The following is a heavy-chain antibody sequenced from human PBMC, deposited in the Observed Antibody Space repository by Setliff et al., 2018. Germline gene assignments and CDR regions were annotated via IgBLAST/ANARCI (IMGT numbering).Heavy chain of an antibody. J-gene: IGHJ6*03. V-gene: IGHV7-4-1*02. CDR1: GYTFTRYA. Sequence: ASVKVSCKASGYTFTRYAMNWVRQAPGQGLEWMGWINTNTGNPTYAQGFTGRFVFSLDTSVSTAYLQISSLKAEDAAVYYCARDSSGWPGFSRLVGVYYYYMDVWGKGTTVTVSS. D-gene: IGHD6-19*01. CDR2: INTNTGNP. CDR3: ARDSSGWPGFSRLVGVYYYYMDV.